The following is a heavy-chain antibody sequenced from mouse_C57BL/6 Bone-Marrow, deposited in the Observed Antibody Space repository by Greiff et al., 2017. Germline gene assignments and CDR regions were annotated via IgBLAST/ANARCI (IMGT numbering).Heavy chain of an antibody. V-gene: IGHV1-81*01. CDR3: ARSYSNYFWFAY. J-gene: IGHJ3*01. Sequence: VQVVESGAELARPGASVKLSCKASGYTFTSYGISWVKQRTGQGLEWIGEIYPRSGNTYYNEKFKGKATLTADKSSSTAYMELRSLTSEDSAVYFCARSYSNYFWFAYWGQGTLVTVSA. CDR2: IYPRSGNT. D-gene: IGHD2-5*01. CDR1: GYTFTSYG.